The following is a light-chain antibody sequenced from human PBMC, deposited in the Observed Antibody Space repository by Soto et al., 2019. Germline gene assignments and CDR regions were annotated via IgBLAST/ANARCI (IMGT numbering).Light chain of an antibody. Sequence: QSVLTQPVSVSGTPGQSITITCTGTSSDVGGYNYVSWYQQHPGKAPKLMIYDVSNRPSGVSNRFSGSKSGNTASLTISGLQAEDEADYYCSSYTSSSTPYVFGTGTKVTLL. CDR3: SSYTSSSTPYV. V-gene: IGLV2-14*01. CDR1: SSDVGGYNY. CDR2: DVS. J-gene: IGLJ1*01.